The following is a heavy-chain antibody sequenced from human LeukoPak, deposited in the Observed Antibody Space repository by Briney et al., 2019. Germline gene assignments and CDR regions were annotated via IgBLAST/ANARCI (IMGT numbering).Heavy chain of an antibody. CDR3: GREWAVDF. V-gene: IGHV3-7*01. J-gene: IGHJ4*02. Sequence: GGSLRLSCAASGFTLSKHWMTWVRQAPGKGLECVAIIKQDGSEKYYVNSVKGRFTISRDNAKNSLYLQMNSLRVEDTAVYYCGREWAVDFWGQGTLVTASS. CDR2: IKQDGSEK. CDR1: GFTLSKHW.